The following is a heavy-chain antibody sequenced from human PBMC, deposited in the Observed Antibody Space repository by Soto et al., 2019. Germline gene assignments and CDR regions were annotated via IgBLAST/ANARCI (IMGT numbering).Heavy chain of an antibody. CDR2: IYPGDSDT. CDR1: GYSFTSYW. Sequence: PGESLKISCKGSGYSFTSYWIGWVRQMPGKGLEWMGIIYPGDSDTRYSPSFQGQVTISADKSISTAYLQWSSLKASDTAMYYCARLWDYDSSGYYPTYFDYWGQGTLVTVSS. CDR3: ARLWDYDSSGYYPTYFDY. J-gene: IGHJ4*02. V-gene: IGHV5-51*01. D-gene: IGHD3-22*01.